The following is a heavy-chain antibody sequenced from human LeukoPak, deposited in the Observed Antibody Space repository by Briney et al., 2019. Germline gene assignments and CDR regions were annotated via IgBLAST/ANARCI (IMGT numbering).Heavy chain of an antibody. CDR2: IRYDGSNK. CDR1: GFTFSSYG. Sequence: PGGSLRLSCAASGFTFSSYGMHWVRQAPGKGLEWVAFIRYDGSNKYYADSVKGRFTISRDNSKNTLYLQMNSLRAEDTAVYYCAKDGYWAAAGTYFDYWGQGTLVTVSS. J-gene: IGHJ4*02. CDR3: AKDGYWAAAGTYFDY. D-gene: IGHD6-13*01. V-gene: IGHV3-30*02.